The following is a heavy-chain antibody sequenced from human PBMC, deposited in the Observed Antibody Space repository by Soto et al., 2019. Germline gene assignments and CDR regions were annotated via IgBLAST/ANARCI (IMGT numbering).Heavy chain of an antibody. CDR2: ISHDGNTK. CDR1: GFTSNNYA. CDR3: AKDHLPDKTVTSPDY. J-gene: IGHJ4*02. Sequence: QVQLVESGGGVVQPGRSLRLSCVASGFTSNNYAVHWVRQAPGKGLEWVAVISHDGNTKYYADSVKGRFTISRDNSENTVDLQLNSLRAEDTAVYYCAKDHLPDKTVTSPDYWGQGTPVTVSS. D-gene: IGHD4-17*01. V-gene: IGHV3-30-3*01.